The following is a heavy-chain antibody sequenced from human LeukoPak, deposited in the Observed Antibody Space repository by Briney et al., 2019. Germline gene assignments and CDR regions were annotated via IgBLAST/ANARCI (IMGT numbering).Heavy chain of an antibody. CDR1: GFTFSTFA. CDR2: ISGSGGTS. Sequence: GGSLRLSCAASGFTFSTFAMIWVRQPPGKGLEWVSAISGSGGTSYYADSVKGRFTISRDNSKDTLYLQINSLRAEDTALYYCAKDHLPGIVVADRDYWGQGTLVTVSS. J-gene: IGHJ4*02. V-gene: IGHV3-23*01. CDR3: AKDHLPGIVVADRDY. D-gene: IGHD6-19*01.